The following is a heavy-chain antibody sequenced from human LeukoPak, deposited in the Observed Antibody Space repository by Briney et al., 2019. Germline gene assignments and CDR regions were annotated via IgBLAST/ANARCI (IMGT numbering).Heavy chain of an antibody. CDR2: MNPNSGNT. CDR1: GYTFTSYD. J-gene: IGHJ4*02. Sequence: ASVKVSCKASGYTFTSYDINWVRQATGQGLEWMGWMNPNSGNTGYAQKFQGRVTMTRNTSISTAYMELSSLRSEDTAVCYCARVRRAYYHDSSGYFILGYWGQGTLVTVSS. V-gene: IGHV1-8*01. D-gene: IGHD3-22*01. CDR3: ARVRRAYYHDSSGYFILGY.